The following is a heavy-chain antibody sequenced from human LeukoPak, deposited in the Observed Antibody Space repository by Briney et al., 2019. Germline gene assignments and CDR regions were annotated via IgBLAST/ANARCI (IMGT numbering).Heavy chain of an antibody. CDR3: ARGPKPYCSGGSCYTRLGIGFDY. CDR1: GGSFSGYY. CDR2: INHSGST. J-gene: IGHJ4*02. Sequence: PSETLSLTCAVYGGSFSGYYWSWIRQPPGKGLEWIGEINHSGSTNYNPSLKSRVTISVDTSKNQFSLKLSSVTAADTAVYYCARGPKPYCSGGSCYTRLGIGFDYWGQGTLVTVSS. D-gene: IGHD2-15*01. V-gene: IGHV4-34*01.